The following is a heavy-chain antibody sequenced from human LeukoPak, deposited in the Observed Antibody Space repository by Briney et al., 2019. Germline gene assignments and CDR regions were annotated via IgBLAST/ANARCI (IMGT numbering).Heavy chain of an antibody. CDR1: GGSINSHY. Sequence: PSETLSLTCAGSGGSINSHYWGWIRQPPGKGLQWIGDIYYTGKNNYNPSLKSRVTISLDTSKDHLSLNLNSVLAADTAIYYCVRRDTGWNYFDYWGQGILVTVSS. V-gene: IGHV4-59*08. J-gene: IGHJ4*02. D-gene: IGHD6-19*01. CDR3: VRRDTGWNYFDY. CDR2: IYYTGKN.